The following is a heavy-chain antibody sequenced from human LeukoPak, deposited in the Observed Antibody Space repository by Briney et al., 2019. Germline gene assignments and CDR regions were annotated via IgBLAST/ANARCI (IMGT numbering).Heavy chain of an antibody. D-gene: IGHD3-22*01. J-gene: IGHJ4*02. CDR1: GFTFSSYS. Sequence: PGGSLRLSCAASGFTFSSYSMNWVRQAPGKWLEWVSSISSSSSYIYYADSVKGRFTISRDNAKNSLYLQMNSLRAEDTAVYYCARDSSGYEIDYWGQGTLVTVSS. V-gene: IGHV3-21*01. CDR2: ISSSSSYI. CDR3: ARDSSGYEIDY.